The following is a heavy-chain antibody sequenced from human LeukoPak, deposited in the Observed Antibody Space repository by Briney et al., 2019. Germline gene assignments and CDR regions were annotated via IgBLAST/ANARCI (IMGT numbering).Heavy chain of an antibody. CDR3: ARDYSSSGSYFGYYYGMDV. J-gene: IGHJ6*02. V-gene: IGHV3-48*02. Sequence: PGGSLRLSCAAFGFTFSDYSMNWGRQAPGKGLECVSYISSRSSHIHQADSVKGRFTISRDNAKNSLYLQMNSLRDEDTAVYYCARDYSSSGSYFGYYYGMDVWGQGTTVTVSS. CDR1: GFTFSDYS. D-gene: IGHD1-26*01. CDR2: ISSRSSHI.